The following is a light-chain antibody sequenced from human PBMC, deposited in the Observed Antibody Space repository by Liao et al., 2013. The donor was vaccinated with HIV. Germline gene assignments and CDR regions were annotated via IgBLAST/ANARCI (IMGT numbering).Light chain of an antibody. V-gene: IGLV3-21*04. CDR1: NIGSKS. CDR2: YDS. J-gene: IGLJ3*02. CDR3: QVWDSSSDLWV. Sequence: SYVLTQPPSVSVAPGKTATITCGGNNIGSKSVHWYQQKPGQAPVLVIYYDSDRPSGIPERFSGSNSGNTATLTISRVEAGDEADYYCQVWDSSSDLWVFGGGTKLTVL.